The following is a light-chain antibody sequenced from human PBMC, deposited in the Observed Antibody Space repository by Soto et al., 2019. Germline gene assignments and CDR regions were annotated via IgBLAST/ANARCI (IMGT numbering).Light chain of an antibody. CDR1: SSDVGNYDY. CDR3: ASRTSGSTYV. J-gene: IGLJ1*01. CDR2: EVS. V-gene: IGLV2-14*01. Sequence: QSVLTQPASVSGSPGQSITISCTGTSSDVGNYDYVSWYQHHPGKAPKLMISEVSNRPSGVSNRFSGSKSGNTASLTISGLQAEDEADYYCASRTSGSTYVFGTGTKLTVL.